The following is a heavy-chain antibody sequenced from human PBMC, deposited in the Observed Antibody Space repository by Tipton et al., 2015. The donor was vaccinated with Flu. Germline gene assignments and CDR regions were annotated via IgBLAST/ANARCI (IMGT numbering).Heavy chain of an antibody. D-gene: IGHD2-2*03. CDR2: IYHSGST. V-gene: IGHV4-38-2*01. J-gene: IGHJ6*02. CDR1: GYSISSGYY. Sequence: TLSLTCAVSGYSISSGYYWGWVRQPPGKGLEWIGTIYHSGSTYYNPSLKSRLTMSVDTSKNQFSLKLSSVTAADTAVYYCARDGYYYYYYGMDVWGQGTTVTVSS. CDR3: ARDGYYYYYYGMDV.